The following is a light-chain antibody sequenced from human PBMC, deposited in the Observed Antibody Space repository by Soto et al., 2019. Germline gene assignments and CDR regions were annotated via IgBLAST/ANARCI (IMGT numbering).Light chain of an antibody. CDR1: SSNIGAGYD. V-gene: IGLV1-40*01. J-gene: IGLJ1*01. CDR2: GNN. Sequence: QSGLTQPPSVSGAPGQRVTISCTGSSSNIGAGYDVHWYQQLPGTAPTLLISGNNNRPSGVPDRLSGSKSGTSASLAITGLRAEDEADYFCQSYDSSLSGYVFGTGTKVTVL. CDR3: QSYDSSLSGYV.